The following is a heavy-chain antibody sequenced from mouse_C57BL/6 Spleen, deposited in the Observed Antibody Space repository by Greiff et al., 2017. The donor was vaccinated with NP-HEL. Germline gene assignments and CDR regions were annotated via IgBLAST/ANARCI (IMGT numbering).Heavy chain of an antibody. V-gene: IGHV2-4*01. CDR2: IWSGGST. D-gene: IGHD1-1*01. CDR3: AISYYYGSSYDYAMDY. Sequence: VMLVESGPGLVQPSQSLSITCTVSGFSLTSYGVHWVRQPPGKGLEWLGVIWSGGSTDYNAAFISRLSISKDNSKSQVFFKMNSLQADDTAIYYCAISYYYGSSYDYAMDYWGQGTSVTVSS. CDR1: GFSLTSYG. J-gene: IGHJ4*01.